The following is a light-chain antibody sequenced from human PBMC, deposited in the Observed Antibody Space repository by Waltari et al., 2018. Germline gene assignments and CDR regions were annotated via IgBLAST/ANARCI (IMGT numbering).Light chain of an antibody. J-gene: IGKJ2*01. V-gene: IGKV1-39*01. CDR2: GAT. CDR3: QQSHTMLYT. Sequence: DIQLTQSPTSLSASVGDRVTITCRASQTVETFLNWYQQGPGKAPKVLIYGATTLQNGVPSRFSGSGSGTHFTLTISSLQPDDFATYFCQQSHTMLYTFGPGTKLEIK. CDR1: QTVETF.